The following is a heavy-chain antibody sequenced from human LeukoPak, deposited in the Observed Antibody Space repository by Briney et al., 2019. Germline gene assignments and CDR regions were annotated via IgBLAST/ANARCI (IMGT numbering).Heavy chain of an antibody. J-gene: IGHJ4*02. CDR3: ARGPHYYDSSGYYGLFDY. CDR1: GFTFDDYG. CDR2: IHWNGGRT. Sequence: GGSLRLSCAASGFTFDDYGMWSVRQAPGKGMEWVSGIHWNGGRTVYADSVKGRFTISRDNAKNSLYLQMNSLRAEDTALYYCARGPHYYDSSGYYGLFDYWGQGTLVTVSS. V-gene: IGHV3-20*04. D-gene: IGHD3-22*01.